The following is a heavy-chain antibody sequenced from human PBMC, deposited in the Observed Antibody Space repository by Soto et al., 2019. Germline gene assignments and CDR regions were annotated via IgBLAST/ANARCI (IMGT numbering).Heavy chain of an antibody. V-gene: IGHV1-18*01. CDR2: ISVYNGNS. J-gene: IGHJ4*02. Sequence: QVQLVQSGAEVKEPGASVKVSCKASGYTFTNYGISWVRQAPGQALEWMAWISVYNGNSMFAQKVQGRVTMTTDTSTSTAYMELTSLRSDDTAVYYCARINVGYNWYDYWGQGTLVTVSS. D-gene: IGHD1-1*01. CDR3: ARINVGYNWYDY. CDR1: GYTFTNYG.